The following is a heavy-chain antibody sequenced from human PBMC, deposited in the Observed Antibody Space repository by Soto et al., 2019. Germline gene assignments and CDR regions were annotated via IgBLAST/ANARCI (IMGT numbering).Heavy chain of an antibody. CDR3: AANTFGGVIARDY. CDR2: IYYSGST. D-gene: IGHD3-16*02. CDR1: GGSISRGGYY. V-gene: IGHV4-31*03. Sequence: QGQLQESGPGLVKPSQTLSLTCTVSGGSISRGGYYWSWIRQHPGKGLEWIGYIYYSGSTYYNPSLKSRVTISVDTSKNQFSLKLSSVTAADTAVYYCAANTFGGVIARDYWGQGTLVTVSS. J-gene: IGHJ4*02.